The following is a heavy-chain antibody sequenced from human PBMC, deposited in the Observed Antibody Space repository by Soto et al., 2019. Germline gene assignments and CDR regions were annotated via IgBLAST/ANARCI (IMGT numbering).Heavy chain of an antibody. V-gene: IGHV1-2*04. CDR3: ARGEWLLYRLASHYGMDV. CDR2: INPNSGGT. CDR1: GYTFTGYY. J-gene: IGHJ6*02. Sequence: GASVKVSCKASGYTFTGYYMHWVRQAPGQGLEWMGWINPNSGGTNYAQKFQGWVTMTRDTSISTAYMELSRLRSDDTAVYYCARGEWLLYRLASHYGMDVWGQGTTVTVSS. D-gene: IGHD3-3*01.